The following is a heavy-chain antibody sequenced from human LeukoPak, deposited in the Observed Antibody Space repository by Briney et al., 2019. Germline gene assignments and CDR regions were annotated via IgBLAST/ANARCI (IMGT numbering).Heavy chain of an antibody. D-gene: IGHD2-8*02. Sequence: SETLSLTCTVSGGSISGFYWNWIRQPPGGGLEWIGYIYYTGSTSYNPSLKSRVTISIDTSKNQFSLKLNSVTAADTAVYYGAGDQTGGDYWGQGTLVTVSS. CDR1: GGSISGFY. CDR2: IYYTGST. CDR3: AGDQTGGDY. V-gene: IGHV4-59*01. J-gene: IGHJ4*02.